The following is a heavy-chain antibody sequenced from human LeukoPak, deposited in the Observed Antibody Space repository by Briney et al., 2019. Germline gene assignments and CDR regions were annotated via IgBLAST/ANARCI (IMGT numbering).Heavy chain of an antibody. CDR2: IYYSGST. V-gene: IGHV4-59*01. CDR3: ARGFFTYYYDSSGYYANWFDP. CDR1: GGSISSYY. D-gene: IGHD3-22*01. J-gene: IGHJ5*02. Sequence: SETLSLTCTVSGGSISSYYWSWIRQPPGKGLEWIGYIYYSGSTNYNPSLKSRVTISVDTSKNQFSLKLSSVTAADTAVYYCARGFFTYYYDSSGYYANWFDPWGQGTLVTVSS.